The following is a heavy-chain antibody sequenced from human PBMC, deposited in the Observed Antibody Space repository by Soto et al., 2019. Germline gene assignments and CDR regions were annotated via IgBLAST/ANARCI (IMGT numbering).Heavy chain of an antibody. CDR2: IYYSGST. D-gene: IGHD1-1*01. Sequence: TSETLSLTCTVSGGSITSDSYYWSWIRQHPGQGLEWIGHIYYSGSTNYNPSLKSRVTISVDTSKNQFSLKLSSVTAADTALYYCARRYGYSFDYWGQGTLVTVSS. J-gene: IGHJ4*02. CDR1: GGSITSDSYY. CDR3: ARRYGYSFDY. V-gene: IGHV4-61*01.